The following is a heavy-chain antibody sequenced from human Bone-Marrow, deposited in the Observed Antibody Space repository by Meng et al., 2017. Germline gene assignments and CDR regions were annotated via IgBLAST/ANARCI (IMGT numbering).Heavy chain of an antibody. CDR2: ISWNSGKI. CDR3: ATRVRGVTVVAYYFDY. J-gene: IGHJ4*02. CDR1: GFTFDDYA. V-gene: IGHV3-9*01. D-gene: IGHD3-10*01. Sequence: SLKISCAASGFTFDDYAMHWVRQTPGKGLEWVSGISWNSGKIDYADSVKGRFTISRDNAKNSLYLQMNSLRAEDTAVYYCATRVRGVTVVAYYFDYWGQGTLVTVSS.